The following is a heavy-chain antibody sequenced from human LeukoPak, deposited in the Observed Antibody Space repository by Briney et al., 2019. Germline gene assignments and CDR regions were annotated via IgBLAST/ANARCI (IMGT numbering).Heavy chain of an antibody. CDR3: ARDRLAGRPYYYYYGMDV. Sequence: PSETLSLTCTVSGGSISSYYWSWIRQPPGKGLEWIGYIYYSGSTNYNPSLKSRVTISVDTSKNQFSLKLSSVTAADTAVYYCARDRLAGRPYYYYYGMDVWGQGTTVTVSS. V-gene: IGHV4-59*01. CDR1: GGSISSYY. D-gene: IGHD2-15*01. CDR2: IYYSGST. J-gene: IGHJ6*02.